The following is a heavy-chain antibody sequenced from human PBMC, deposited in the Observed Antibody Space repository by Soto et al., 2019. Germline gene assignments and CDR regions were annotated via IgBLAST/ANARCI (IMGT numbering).Heavy chain of an antibody. D-gene: IGHD5-18*01. V-gene: IGHV1-69*12. CDR3: ARGYSYGPHPYYVDY. J-gene: IGHJ4*02. CDR1: GGTFSSYA. Sequence: QVPLVHSGAEVKKPGSSVKVSCKASGGTFSSYAISWVRQAPGQGLEWMGGIIPIFGTANYAQKFQGRVTITADESTSTAYMELSSLRSEDTAVYYCARGYSYGPHPYYVDYWGQGTLVTVSS. CDR2: IIPIFGTA.